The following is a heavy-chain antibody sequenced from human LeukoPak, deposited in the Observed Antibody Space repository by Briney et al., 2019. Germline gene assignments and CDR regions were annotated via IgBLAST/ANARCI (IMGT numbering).Heavy chain of an antibody. J-gene: IGHJ3*02. CDR3: ARDLANYYDEPDAFDI. D-gene: IGHD3-22*01. V-gene: IGHV4-59*01. Sequence: PSETLSLTCTVSGGSISSYYWSWIRQPPGKGLEWIGYIYYSGSTNYNPSLKSRVTISVDTSKNQFSLKLSSVTAADTAVYYCARDLANYYDEPDAFDIWGQGTMVTVSS. CDR1: GGSISSYY. CDR2: IYYSGST.